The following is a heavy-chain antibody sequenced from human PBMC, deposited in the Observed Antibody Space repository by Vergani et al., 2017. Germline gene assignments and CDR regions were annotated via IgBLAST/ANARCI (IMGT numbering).Heavy chain of an antibody. CDR1: GFTFSSYA. CDR2: ISGSGGST. J-gene: IGHJ4*02. D-gene: IGHD3-22*01. CDR3: AKNPKRPXYYYDSSGSYYFDY. Sequence: EVQLLESGGGLVQPGGSLRLSCAASGFTFSSYAMSWVRQAPGKGLEWVSAISGSGGSTYYADSVKGRFTISRDNSKNTLYLQMNSLRAEDTAVYYCAKNPKRPXYYYDSSGSYYFDYWGQGTLVTVSS. V-gene: IGHV3-23*01.